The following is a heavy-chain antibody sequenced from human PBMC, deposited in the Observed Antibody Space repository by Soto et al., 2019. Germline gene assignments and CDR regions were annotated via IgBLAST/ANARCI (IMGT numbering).Heavy chain of an antibody. D-gene: IGHD3-3*01. Sequence: GSLRLSCAASGFTFSNAWMSWVRQAPGKGLEWVGRIKSKTDGGTTDYAAPVKGRFTISRDDSKNTLYLQMNSLKTEDTAVYYCNYDFWSGYNYWGQGTLVTVSS. CDR1: GFTFSNAW. CDR2: IKSKTDGGTT. CDR3: NYDFWSGYNY. V-gene: IGHV3-15*01. J-gene: IGHJ4*02.